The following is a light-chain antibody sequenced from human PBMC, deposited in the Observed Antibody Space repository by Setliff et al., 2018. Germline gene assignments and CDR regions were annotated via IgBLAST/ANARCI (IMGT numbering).Light chain of an antibody. CDR3: SSYAGNYIYV. J-gene: IGLJ1*01. CDR1: SSDVGGYNF. Sequence: ALTQPPSASGSPGQSVTISCTGTSSDVGGYNFVAWYQQHPGKAPKLMIYEVSKRPSGVPDRFSGSKSGNTASLTVSGLQAEDEADYYCSSYAGNYIYVFGTGTKGTVL. CDR2: EVS. V-gene: IGLV2-8*01.